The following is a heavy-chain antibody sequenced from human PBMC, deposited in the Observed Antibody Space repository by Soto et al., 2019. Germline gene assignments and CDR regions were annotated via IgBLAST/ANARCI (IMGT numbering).Heavy chain of an antibody. CDR1: GGTFSSYA. Sequence: QVQLVQSGAEVKKPGSSVKVSCKASGGTFSSYAISWVRQAPGQGLEWMGGIIPIFGTANYAQKFQGRVTITADESTSTAYMELSSLRSEDTAVYYCAGGPDYYDSSGYYVFDYWGQGTLVTVSS. CDR3: AGGPDYYDSSGYYVFDY. CDR2: IIPIFGTA. D-gene: IGHD3-22*01. V-gene: IGHV1-69*01. J-gene: IGHJ4*02.